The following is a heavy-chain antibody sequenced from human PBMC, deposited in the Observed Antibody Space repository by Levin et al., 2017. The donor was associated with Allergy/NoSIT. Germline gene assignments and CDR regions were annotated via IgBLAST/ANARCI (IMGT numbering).Heavy chain of an antibody. CDR3: ARRVVTTAATPSEANWLDP. V-gene: IGHV4-59*08. CDR2: IHYSGET. D-gene: IGHD4-11*01. Sequence: TGGSLRLSCTVSGDSISNYFWNWIRRSPGKGLEWIGYIHYSGETNSNPSLKSRVTLSVDTSKNQFSLKLTSVTAADTAVYYCARRVVTTAATPSEANWLDPWGQGTLVTVSS. CDR1: GDSISNYF. J-gene: IGHJ5*02.